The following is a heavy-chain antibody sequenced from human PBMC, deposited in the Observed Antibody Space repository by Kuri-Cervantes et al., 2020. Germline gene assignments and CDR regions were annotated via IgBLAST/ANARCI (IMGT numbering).Heavy chain of an antibody. CDR3: AKGHRYGMDV. Sequence: GESLKISCAASGFTFSSYGIHWVRQAPGKGLEWVAVIWYDGSNKYYTDSVKGRFTISRDNSKNTLYLQMNSLRAEDTAVYYCAKGHRYGMDVWGQGTTVTVSS. CDR1: GFTFSSYG. CDR2: IWYDGSNK. D-gene: IGHD2-21*01. V-gene: IGHV3-30*02. J-gene: IGHJ6*02.